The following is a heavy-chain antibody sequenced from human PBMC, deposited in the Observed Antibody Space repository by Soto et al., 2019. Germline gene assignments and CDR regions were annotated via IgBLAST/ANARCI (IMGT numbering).Heavy chain of an antibody. CDR1: GFTFSSYS. Sequence: GGSLRLSCAASGFTFSSYSMNWVRQAPGKGLEWVSSISSSSSYIYYADSVKGRFTISRDNAKNSLYLQMNSLRAEDTAVYYCARDRGLTGYYIHFDYWGQGTLVTVSS. CDR3: ARDRGLTGYYIHFDY. CDR2: ISSSSSYI. V-gene: IGHV3-21*01. J-gene: IGHJ4*02. D-gene: IGHD3-9*01.